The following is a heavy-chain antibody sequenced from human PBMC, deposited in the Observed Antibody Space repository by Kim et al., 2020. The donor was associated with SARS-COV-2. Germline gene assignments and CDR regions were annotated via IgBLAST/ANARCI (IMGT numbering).Heavy chain of an antibody. CDR3: ARDFYDILTGFYTASYY. D-gene: IGHD3-9*01. J-gene: IGHJ4*01. CDR2: ISYDGSNK. V-gene: IGHV3-30-3*01. CDR1: GFTFSSYA. Sequence: GGSLRLSCAASGFTFSSYAMHWVRQAPGKGLEWVAVISYDGSNKYYADSVKGRFTISRDNSKNTLHLQMNSLRAEDTAVYYCARDFYDILTGFYTASYY.